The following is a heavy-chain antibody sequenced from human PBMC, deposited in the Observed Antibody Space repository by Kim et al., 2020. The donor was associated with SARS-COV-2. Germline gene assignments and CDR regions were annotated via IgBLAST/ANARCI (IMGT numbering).Heavy chain of an antibody. D-gene: IGHD3-16*02. CDR2: FDPEDGET. CDR3: ATHYVWGSYRYTGVDY. CDR1: GYTLTELS. Sequence: ASVKVSCKVSGYTLTELSMHWVRQAPGKGLEWMGGFDPEDGETIYAQKFQGRVTMTEDTSTDTAYMELSSLRSEDTAVYYCATHYVWGSYRYTGVDYWGPRTLVTVSS. V-gene: IGHV1-24*01. J-gene: IGHJ4*02.